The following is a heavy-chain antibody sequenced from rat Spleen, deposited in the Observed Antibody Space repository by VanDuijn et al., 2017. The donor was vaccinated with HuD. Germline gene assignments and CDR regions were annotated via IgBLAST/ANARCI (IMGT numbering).Heavy chain of an antibody. CDR3: ARRWYFDF. V-gene: IGHV5S10*01. J-gene: IGHJ1*01. CDR2: IIYDGTRT. Sequence: EVQLVESGGGLVQPGGSLKLSCAASGFSFSDDNMAWVRQAPKKGLEWVATIIYDGTRTFYRDSVKGRFTISRDNAKSTLYLQMNSLRSEDTATYYCARRWYFDFWGPGTTVTVSS. CDR1: GFSFSDDN.